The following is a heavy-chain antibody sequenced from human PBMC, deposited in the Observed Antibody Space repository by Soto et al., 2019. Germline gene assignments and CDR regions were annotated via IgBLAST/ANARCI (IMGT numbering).Heavy chain of an antibody. J-gene: IGHJ4*02. CDR1: GFTFSSYG. D-gene: IGHD3-10*01. V-gene: IGHV3-30*18. CDR2: ISYDGSNK. CDR3: AKVRTYYGSGSYYNYFDY. Sequence: GGSLRLSCAASGFTFSSYGMHWVRQAPGKGLEWGAVISYDGSNKYYADSVKGRFTISRDNSKNTLYLQMNSLRAEDTAVYYCAKVRTYYGSGSYYNYFDYWCQGTLVTVSS.